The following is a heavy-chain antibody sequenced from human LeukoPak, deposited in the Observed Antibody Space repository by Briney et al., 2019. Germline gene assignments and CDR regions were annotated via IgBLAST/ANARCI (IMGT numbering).Heavy chain of an antibody. CDR2: ISSASGTI. CDR3: ARSTELSDPYFYYGMDV. Sequence: GGSLRLSCAASGFSFRSFEMSWVRQAPGKGLECIAYISSASGTIYHADSVKGRFTISRDNANNSLYLQMNSLRAEDTATYYCARSTELSDPYFYYGMDVWGQGTTVTASS. J-gene: IGHJ6*02. D-gene: IGHD1-26*01. V-gene: IGHV3-48*03. CDR1: GFSFRSFE.